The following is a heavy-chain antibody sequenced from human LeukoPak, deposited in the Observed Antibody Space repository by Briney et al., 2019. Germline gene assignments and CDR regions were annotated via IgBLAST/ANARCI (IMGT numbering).Heavy chain of an antibody. D-gene: IGHD6-13*01. V-gene: IGHV3-21*01. Sequence: GGSLRLSCAASGFTFSSYSMNWVRQAPGKGLEWVSSISSSSSYIYYADSVKGRFTISRDNAKNSLYLQMNSLRAEDTAVYYCARELAAAGLFDPWGQGTLVTVSS. CDR1: GFTFSSYS. J-gene: IGHJ5*02. CDR3: ARELAAAGLFDP. CDR2: ISSSSSYI.